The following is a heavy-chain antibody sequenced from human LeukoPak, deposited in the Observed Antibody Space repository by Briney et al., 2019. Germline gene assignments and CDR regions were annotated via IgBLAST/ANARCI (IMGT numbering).Heavy chain of an antibody. D-gene: IGHD4-17*01. CDR1: VYTFTCYY. V-gene: IGHV1-2*02. CDR3: ARGNDYGDYFDY. CDR2: INPNSGGT. Sequence: ASVKVSFKASVYTFTCYYMHWVRQAPGQGLEWMGWINPNSGGTNYAQKFQGRVTMTRDTSISTAYMELSRLRSDDTAVYYCARGNDYGDYFDYWGQGTLVTVSS. J-gene: IGHJ4*02.